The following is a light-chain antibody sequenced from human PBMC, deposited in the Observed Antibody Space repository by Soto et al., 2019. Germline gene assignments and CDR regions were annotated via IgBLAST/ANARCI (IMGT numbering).Light chain of an antibody. Sequence: ELVVTQSPATLSLSPGDKSTLSCRASQSVSIYLDWYQQKPGQAPRLLIYDASNRATGIPARFSGSGSGTDFTLTLSSLEPEDFAVYYCQQRRNLITFGQGTRLEIK. CDR3: QQRRNLIT. CDR2: DAS. J-gene: IGKJ5*01. CDR1: QSVSIY. V-gene: IGKV3-11*01.